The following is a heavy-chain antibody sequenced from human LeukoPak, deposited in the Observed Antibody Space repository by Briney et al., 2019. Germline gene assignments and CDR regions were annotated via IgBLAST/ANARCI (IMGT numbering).Heavy chain of an antibody. D-gene: IGHD3-3*01. V-gene: IGHV3-74*01. CDR2: INSDGSST. CDR3: AREGRGGYYGFDY. CDR1: GFTFSSSW. Sequence: GGSLRLSCAASGFTFSSSWMHWVRQAPGKGLVWVSRINSDGSSTNYADSVKGRCTISRDNAQNTLYLQMNSLRAEDTAVYYCAREGRGGYYGFDYWGQGTLVTVSS. J-gene: IGHJ4*02.